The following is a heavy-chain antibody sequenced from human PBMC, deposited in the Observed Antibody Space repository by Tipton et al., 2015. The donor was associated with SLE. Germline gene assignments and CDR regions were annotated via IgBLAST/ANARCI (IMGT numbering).Heavy chain of an antibody. V-gene: IGHV4-59*01. D-gene: IGHD5-24*01. CDR1: GGSIVGNY. Sequence: TLSLTCTVSGGSIVGNYWSWIRQPPGKGLEWVGYIYYSGSANYNPSLNSRVTISVDTSKNQFSLNLSSVTAADTAVYYCARDGEMTTMEVWGQGTTVTVSS. J-gene: IGHJ6*02. CDR3: ARDGEMTTMEV. CDR2: IYYSGSA.